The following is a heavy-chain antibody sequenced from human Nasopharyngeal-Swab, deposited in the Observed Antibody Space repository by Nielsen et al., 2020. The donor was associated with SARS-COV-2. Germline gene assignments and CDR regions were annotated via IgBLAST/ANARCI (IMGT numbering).Heavy chain of an antibody. CDR3: ARVLGEQWLVNYYYYMDV. Sequence: WIRQCPGKGLEWIGYIYYSGSTYYNPSLKSRVTISVDTSKNQFSLKLSSVTAADTAVYYCARVLGEQWLVNYYYYMDVWGKGTTVTVSS. CDR2: IYYSGST. J-gene: IGHJ6*03. D-gene: IGHD6-19*01. V-gene: IGHV4-30-4*01.